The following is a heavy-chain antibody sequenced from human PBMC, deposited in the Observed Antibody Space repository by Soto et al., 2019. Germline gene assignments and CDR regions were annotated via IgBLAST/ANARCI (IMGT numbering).Heavy chain of an antibody. CDR3: AKDRTFGPPLVRFDS. CDR2: ISGNGGST. CDR1: GFTFSSYY. V-gene: IGHV3-23*01. Sequence: GGSLRLSCAASGFTFSSYYMSWVRQAPGKGLEWVSAISGNGGSTYYADSVKGRFTISRDSSKSTLHLQMNSLRVEDTAVYYCAKDRTFGPPLVRFDSWGQGTLVTVSS. D-gene: IGHD6-6*01. J-gene: IGHJ4*02.